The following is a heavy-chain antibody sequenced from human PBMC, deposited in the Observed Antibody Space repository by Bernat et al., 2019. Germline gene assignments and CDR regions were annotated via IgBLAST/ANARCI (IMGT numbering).Heavy chain of an antibody. D-gene: IGHD3-9*01. V-gene: IGHV4-39*01. CDR3: ARHSFDILTGYLFDY. CDR2: IYYSGST. CDR1: GGSISSSSYY. J-gene: IGHJ4*02. Sequence: QLQLQESGPGLVKPSETLSLTCTVSGGSISSSSYYWGWIRQPPGKWLEWIGSIYYSGSTYYNPSLKSRVTISVDTSKNQFSLKLSSVTAADTAVYYCARHSFDILTGYLFDYWGQGTLVTVSS.